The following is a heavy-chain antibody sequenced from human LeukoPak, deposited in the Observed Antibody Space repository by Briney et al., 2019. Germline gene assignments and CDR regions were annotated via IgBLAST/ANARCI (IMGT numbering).Heavy chain of an antibody. V-gene: IGHV4-4*07. J-gene: IGHJ4*02. CDR2: IYTTGAT. CDR1: SGSINSYY. CDR3: GRQGYTASHYFLDF. D-gene: IGHD2-2*02. Sequence: SETLSLTCTVSSGSINSYYWGWVRRPPGKGLEWIGRIYTTGATQYNPSLKSRLTMSIDTSTSQFSLNLRSVTAADTAVYYCGRQGYTASHYFLDFWSQGTLVAVS.